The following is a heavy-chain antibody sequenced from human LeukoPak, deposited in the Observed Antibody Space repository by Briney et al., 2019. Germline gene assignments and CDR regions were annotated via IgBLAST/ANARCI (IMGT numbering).Heavy chain of an antibody. CDR2: ISVYNGNT. CDR1: GYSFRNYG. J-gene: IGHJ4*02. Sequence: ASVKVSCKASGYSFRNYGIGWVRQAPGQGLEYMGWISVYNGNTNYAQRLRGRVTMTADTSTSTVYMELRSLRSDDTAVYYCARGGGGYYGSGSYLIDHWGQGTLVTVSS. V-gene: IGHV1-18*01. CDR3: ARGGGGYYGSGSYLIDH. D-gene: IGHD3-10*01.